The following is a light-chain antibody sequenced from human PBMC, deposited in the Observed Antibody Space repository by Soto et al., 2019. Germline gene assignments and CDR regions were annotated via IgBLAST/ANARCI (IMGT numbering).Light chain of an antibody. V-gene: IGKV3-11*01. Sequence: IVLTQSPATLSLSPGEKATLSCRASQSVSSYLAWYQQKPGQAPRLLIYDASNRATGIPARFSGSGSETDFTLTISSLEPEDFAVYFCQQRSSWTFGQGTKVDIK. J-gene: IGKJ1*01. CDR1: QSVSSY. CDR3: QQRSSWT. CDR2: DAS.